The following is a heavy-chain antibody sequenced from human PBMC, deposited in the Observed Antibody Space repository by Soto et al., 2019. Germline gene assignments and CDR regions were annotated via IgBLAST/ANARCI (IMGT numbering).Heavy chain of an antibody. CDR3: TRDWESTVSTWGFGVH. CDR2: IIPFLGVT. D-gene: IGHD3-16*01. V-gene: IGHV1-69*08. CDR1: GGTFSPYT. J-gene: IGHJ4*02. Sequence: QVQLVQSGAEVKKPGSSVKISCKASGGTFSPYTINWVRQAPGQGLEWMGRIIPFLGVTNYAQKFQDRFTITADPSTITAYMELSSLRFEDTAVYYCTRDWESTVSTWGFGVHWGQGTPVTVSS.